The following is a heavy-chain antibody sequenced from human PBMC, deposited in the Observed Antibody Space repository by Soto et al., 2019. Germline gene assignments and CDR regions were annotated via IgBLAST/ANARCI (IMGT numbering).Heavy chain of an antibody. V-gene: IGHV4-34*01. D-gene: IGHD3-10*01. CDR3: ASYYYGSGSYRRPGNYYGMDV. Sequence: QVQLQQWGAGLLKPSETLSLTCAVYGGSFSGYYWSWIRQPPGKGLEWIGEINHSGSTNYNPSLMSRVTISVDTSKNQFSLKLSSVTAADTAVYYCASYYYGSGSYRRPGNYYGMDVWGQGTTVTVSS. J-gene: IGHJ6*02. CDR1: GGSFSGYY. CDR2: INHSGST.